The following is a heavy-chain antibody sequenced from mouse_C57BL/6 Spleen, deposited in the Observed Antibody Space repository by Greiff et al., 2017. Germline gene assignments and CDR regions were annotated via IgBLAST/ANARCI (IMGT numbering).Heavy chain of an antibody. CDR2: IYPRSGNT. J-gene: IGHJ3*01. D-gene: IGHD2-4*01. CDR1: GYTFTSYG. CDR3: AYDYQAWFAY. V-gene: IGHV1-81*01. Sequence: QVQLQQSGAELARPGASVKLSCKASGYTFTSYGISWVKQRTGQGLEWIGEIYPRSGNTYYNEKFKGKATLTADKSSSTAYMELRSLTSEDSAVYFCAYDYQAWFAYWGQGTLVTVSA.